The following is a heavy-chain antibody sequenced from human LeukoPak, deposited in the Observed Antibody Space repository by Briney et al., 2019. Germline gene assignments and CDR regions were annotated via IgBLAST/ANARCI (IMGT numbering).Heavy chain of an antibody. CDR2: IYYSGST. CDR3: ARDSFQVGAYDY. Sequence: PSETLSLTCTVSGGSISSYYWSWIRQPPGKGLEWIGYIYYSGSTNYNPSLKSRVTISVDTSKNQFSLKLSSVTAADTAVYYCARDSFQVGAYDYWGQGTLVTVSS. J-gene: IGHJ4*02. D-gene: IGHD1-26*01. V-gene: IGHV4-59*01. CDR1: GGSISSYY.